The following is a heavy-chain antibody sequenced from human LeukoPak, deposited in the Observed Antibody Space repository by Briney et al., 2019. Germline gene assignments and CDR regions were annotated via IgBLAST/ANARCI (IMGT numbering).Heavy chain of an antibody. CDR3: ARTYYYGSGSYYNRAPFDY. Sequence: SETLSLTCTVSGGSISSYYWSWIRQPPGKGLEWIGYIYYSGSTNYNPSLKSRVTISVDTSKNQFSLKLSSVTAADTAVYYCARTYYYGSGSYYNRAPFDYWGQGTLVTVSS. CDR2: IYYSGST. CDR1: GGSISSYY. D-gene: IGHD3-10*01. V-gene: IGHV4-59*01. J-gene: IGHJ4*02.